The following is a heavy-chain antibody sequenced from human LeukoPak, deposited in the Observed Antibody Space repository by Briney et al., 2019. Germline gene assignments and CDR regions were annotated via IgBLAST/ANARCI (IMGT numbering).Heavy chain of an antibody. CDR3: AQARGDTNWTFDY. CDR1: GFTVSSNY. J-gene: IGHJ4*02. V-gene: IGHV3-23*01. Sequence: PGGSLRLSCAASGFTVSSNYMSWVRQAPGKGLERVSVITVSGGDTQSAESVKGRFTISRDNSRNTLYLQMNSLRADDTAIYYCAQARGDTNWTFDYWGQGALVTVSS. D-gene: IGHD1-1*01. CDR2: ITVSGGDT.